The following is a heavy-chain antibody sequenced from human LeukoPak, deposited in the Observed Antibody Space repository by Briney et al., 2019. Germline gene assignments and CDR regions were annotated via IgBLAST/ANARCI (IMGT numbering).Heavy chain of an antibody. CDR3: ARGNWNAVEFWFDP. J-gene: IGHJ5*02. D-gene: IGHD1-1*01. CDR1: GGTFSSYA. Sequence: GASVKVSCKASGGTFSSYAISWVRQAPGQGLEWMGRIIPILGIANYAQKFQGRVTITPDKSTSTAYMELSSLRSEDTAVYYCARGNWNAVEFWFDPWGQGTLVTVSS. V-gene: IGHV1-69*04. CDR2: IIPILGIA.